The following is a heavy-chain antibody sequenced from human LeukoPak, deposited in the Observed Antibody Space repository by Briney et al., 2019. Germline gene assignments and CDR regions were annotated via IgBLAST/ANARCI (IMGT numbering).Heavy chain of an antibody. J-gene: IGHJ5*02. CDR2: INPNSGGT. D-gene: IGHD2-15*01. CDR1: GYTFTGYY. CDR3: ARGGPPLVNWFDP. Sequence: ASVKVSCKASGYTFTGYYMHWVRQAPGRGLEWMRWINPNSGGTNYAQKFQGRVTMTRDTSISTAYMELSRLRSDDTAVYYCARGGPPLVNWFDPWGQGTLVTVSS. V-gene: IGHV1-2*02.